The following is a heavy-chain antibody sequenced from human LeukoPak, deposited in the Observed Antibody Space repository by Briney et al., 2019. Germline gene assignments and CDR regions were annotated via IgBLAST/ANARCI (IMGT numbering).Heavy chain of an antibody. CDR2: IYYSGTT. CDR1: GGPISNYY. D-gene: IGHD4-17*01. CDR3: PKDVNGDYDY. Sequence: SETLSLTCTVSGGPISNYYWSWIRQIPGKGLEWIGNIYYSGTTNYNPSLKSRVTISVDTSKNQISLKLSSVTAADTAVYYCPKDVNGDYDYWGQGTLVTVSS. J-gene: IGHJ4*02. V-gene: IGHV4-59*01.